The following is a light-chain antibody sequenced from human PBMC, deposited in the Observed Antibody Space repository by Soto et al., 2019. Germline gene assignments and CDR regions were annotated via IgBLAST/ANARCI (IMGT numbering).Light chain of an antibody. CDR3: SLYTSENTYV. CDR1: STDFVSYNR. V-gene: IGLV2-18*01. J-gene: IGLJ1*01. Sequence: ALTQPPSVSGSPGQSVTISCTGTSTDFVSYNRVSWYQQPPGTAPKLIIYEASNRPSGVPDRFSGSKSGNTASLTISGLQAADEADYYCSLYTSENTYVFGTGTKVTV. CDR2: EAS.